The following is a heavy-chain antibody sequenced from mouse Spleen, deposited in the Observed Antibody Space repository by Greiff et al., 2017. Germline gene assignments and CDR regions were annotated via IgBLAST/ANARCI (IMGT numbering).Heavy chain of an antibody. J-gene: IGHJ1*01. CDR2: IYPRSGNT. CDR1: GYTFTSYG. V-gene: IGHV1-81*01. Sequence: VQLKESGAELARPGASVKLSCKASGYTFTSYGISWVKQRTGQGLEWIGEIYPRSGNTYYNEKFKGKATLTADKSSSTAYMELRSLTSEDSAVYFCARRESNYVYWYFDVWGAGTTVTVSS. CDR3: ARRESNYVYWYFDV. D-gene: IGHD2-5*01.